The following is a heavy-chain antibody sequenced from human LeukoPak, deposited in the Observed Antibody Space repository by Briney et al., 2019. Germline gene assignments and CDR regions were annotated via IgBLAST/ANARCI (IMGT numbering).Heavy chain of an antibody. CDR3: ARGWAVNYAGY. Sequence: GGSLRLSCAASGFTFSSYWMHWVRQVPGKGLVWVSRINSDGSGAAYADSMKGRFTISRDNAKNTLYLQMNSLRAEDTAVYYCARGWAVNYAGYWGQGTLVTVSS. D-gene: IGHD1-7*01. J-gene: IGHJ4*02. CDR2: INSDGSGA. V-gene: IGHV3-74*01. CDR1: GFTFSSYW.